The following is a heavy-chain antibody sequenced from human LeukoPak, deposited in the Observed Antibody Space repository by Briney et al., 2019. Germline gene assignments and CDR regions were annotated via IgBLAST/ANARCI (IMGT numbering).Heavy chain of an antibody. Sequence: GGSLRLSCAASGFTFSSYSMNWVRQAPGKGLEWVSSINSSSSHIYYADSVKGRLTISRDNAKNSLYLQMNSLRAEDTAVYYCARLSLGCSSTSCWLGAFDIWGQGTMVTVSS. CDR3: ARLSLGCSSTSCWLGAFDI. J-gene: IGHJ3*02. CDR1: GFTFSSYS. D-gene: IGHD2-2*01. CDR2: INSSSSHI. V-gene: IGHV3-21*01.